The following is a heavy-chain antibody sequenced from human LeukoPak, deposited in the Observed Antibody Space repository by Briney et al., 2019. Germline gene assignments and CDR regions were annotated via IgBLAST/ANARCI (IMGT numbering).Heavy chain of an antibody. J-gene: IGHJ4*02. CDR2: ISSSGSTI. D-gene: IGHD2-15*01. CDR1: GFTFSSYE. V-gene: IGHV3-48*03. Sequence: GGPLRLSCAASGFTFSSYEMNWVRQAPGKGLEWVSYISSSGSTIYYADSVKGRFTISRDNAKNSLYLQMNSLRAEDTAVYYCARDFLAVEPGGFDYWGQGTLVTVSS. CDR3: ARDFLAVEPGGFDY.